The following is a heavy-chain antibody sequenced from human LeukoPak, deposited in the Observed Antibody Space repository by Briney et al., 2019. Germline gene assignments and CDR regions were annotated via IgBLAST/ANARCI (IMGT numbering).Heavy chain of an antibody. J-gene: IGHJ5*02. CDR2: MNHNSGNP. CDR3: ARKRYYYGSRNYGVPTWFDP. V-gene: IGHV1-8*01. CDR1: GYTFTCYD. Sequence: ASVKVSCKASGYTFTCYDINWVRQATGQGLEWMGWMNHNSGNPGYAQKFQGRVTMTRNTSINTAYMELSSLRSEDTAVYYCARKRYYYGSRNYGVPTWFDPWVQGTLVTVSP. D-gene: IGHD3-10*01.